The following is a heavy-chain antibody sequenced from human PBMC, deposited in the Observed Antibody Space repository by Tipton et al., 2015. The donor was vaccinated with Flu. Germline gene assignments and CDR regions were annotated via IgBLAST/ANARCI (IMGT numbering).Heavy chain of an antibody. CDR1: GFTFGSYA. CDR3: ARRYEEFYLDH. V-gene: IGHV3-33*01. J-gene: IGHJ5*02. CDR2: MWYDESYK. D-gene: IGHD3-10*01. Sequence: SLRLSCAASGFTFGSYAMDWVRQAPGKGLEWVATMWYDESYKKYADSVKGRFTISRDNSKNTLYLQMNSLRVEDSGSYYCARRYEEFYLDHWGQGALVIVSS.